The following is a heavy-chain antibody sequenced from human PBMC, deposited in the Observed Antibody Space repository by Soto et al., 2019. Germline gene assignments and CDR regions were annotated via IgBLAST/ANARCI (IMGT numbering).Heavy chain of an antibody. V-gene: IGHV3-11*03. CDR2: ISGDSIYT. CDR3: ATGQQVRMADI. J-gene: IGHJ3*02. CDR1: GFAVSDYY. D-gene: IGHD6-13*01. Sequence: QVQLLESGGGLVNPGGSLRLSCAASGFAVSDYYMAWIRQPPGKGLEWISYISGDSIYTDYADSVKGRFTISRDNAKNSLFLQMNSLRVADTAVYFCATGQQVRMADIWGQGTMVTVSS.